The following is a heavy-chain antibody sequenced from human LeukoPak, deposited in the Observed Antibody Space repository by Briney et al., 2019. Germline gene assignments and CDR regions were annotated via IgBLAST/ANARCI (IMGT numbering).Heavy chain of an antibody. CDR3: AKSSVVVVIKPYFDY. CDR1: GFTFSSYA. D-gene: IGHD3-22*01. CDR2: ISGSGGST. J-gene: IGHJ4*02. V-gene: IGHV3-23*01. Sequence: GGSLRLSCAASGFTFSSYAMSWVRQAPGKGLEWVSAISGSGGSTYYADSVKGRFTISRDNSKNTLYLQMNSLRAEDTAVYYCAKSSVVVVIKPYFDYGGQGTRVTVSS.